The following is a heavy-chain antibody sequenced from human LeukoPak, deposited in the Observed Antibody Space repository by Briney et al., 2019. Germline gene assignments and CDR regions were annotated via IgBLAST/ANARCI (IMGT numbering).Heavy chain of an antibody. CDR1: GFSFTTHA. V-gene: IGHV3-21*01. D-gene: IGHD1-26*01. Sequence: GGSLTLSCVVSGFSFTTHAMSWVRQAPGKGLEWVSSISSSSSYIYYADSVKGRFTISRDNAKNSLYLQMNSLRAEDTAVYYCARDKQYSGSYNPFDYWGQGTLVTVSS. J-gene: IGHJ4*02. CDR2: ISSSSSYI. CDR3: ARDKQYSGSYNPFDY.